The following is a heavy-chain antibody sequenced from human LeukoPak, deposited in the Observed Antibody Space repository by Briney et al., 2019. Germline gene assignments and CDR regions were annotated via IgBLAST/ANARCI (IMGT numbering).Heavy chain of an antibody. CDR3: AKDSDIWSSSSVFDY. D-gene: IGHD6-6*01. J-gene: IGHJ4*02. V-gene: IGHV3-23*01. Sequence: PGGSLRLSCAASGFTFSSYAMSWVRQAPGKGLEWVSAISASGANTYYADSVKGRFTISRDNSKNTLYLQMNSLRAEDTAVYYCAKDSDIWSSSSVFDYWGQGTLVTVSS. CDR2: ISASGANT. CDR1: GFTFSSYA.